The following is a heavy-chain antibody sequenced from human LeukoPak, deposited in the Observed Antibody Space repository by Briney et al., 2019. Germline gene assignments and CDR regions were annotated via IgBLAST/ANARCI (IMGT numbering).Heavy chain of an antibody. D-gene: IGHD3-22*01. J-gene: IGHJ3*02. V-gene: IGHV4-39*07. CDR3: ARVPMIVVAQWAFDI. CDR2: IYYSGST. Sequence: SETLSLTCTVSGGSISSSSYYWGWIRQPPGKGLEWIGSIYYSGSTYYNPSLKSRVTISVDTSKNQFSLKLSSVTAADTAVYYCARVPMIVVAQWAFDIWGQGTMVTVSS. CDR1: GGSISSSSYY.